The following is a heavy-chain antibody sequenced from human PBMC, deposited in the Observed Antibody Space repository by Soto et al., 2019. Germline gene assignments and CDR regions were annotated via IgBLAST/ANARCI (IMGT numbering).Heavy chain of an antibody. CDR3: ASAMYNWNDPDAFDI. D-gene: IGHD1-1*01. V-gene: IGHV4-59*01. J-gene: IGHJ3*02. CDR2: IYYSGST. CDR1: GGSISSYN. Sequence: QVQLQESGPGLVKPSETLSLTCTVSGGSISSYNWSWIRQPPGKGLEWIGYIYYSGSTNYNPSLKSRVTISVDTSKNQFSLKLSSVTAADTAVYYCASAMYNWNDPDAFDIWGQGTMVTVSS.